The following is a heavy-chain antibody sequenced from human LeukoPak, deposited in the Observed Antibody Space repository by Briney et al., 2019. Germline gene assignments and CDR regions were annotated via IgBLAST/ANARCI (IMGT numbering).Heavy chain of an antibody. CDR2: IYYSGST. J-gene: IGHJ6*03. CDR1: GGSISSSSYY. D-gene: IGHD3-10*01. Sequence: SETLSLTCTVSGGSISSSSYYWSWIRQPPGKGLEWIGYIYYSGSTNYNPSLKSRVTISVDTSKNQFSLKLSSVTAADTAVYYCARGAGSGRQPYYYYYMDVWGKGTTVTISS. CDR3: ARGAGSGRQPYYYYYMDV. V-gene: IGHV4-61*01.